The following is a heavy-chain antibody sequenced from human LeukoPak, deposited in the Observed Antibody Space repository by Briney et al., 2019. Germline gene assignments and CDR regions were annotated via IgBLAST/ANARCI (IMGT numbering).Heavy chain of an antibody. J-gene: IGHJ4*02. Sequence: GGSLRLSCAAYGFAVSSNYMSWVRQAPGKGLEWVSVIYSGGSTYYAASVKGRFTISRDNSKNTLYLQMNSLRAEDTAVYYCARGGPAAGRFDYWGQGTLVTVSS. CDR3: ARGGPAAGRFDY. CDR1: GFAVSSNY. CDR2: IYSGGST. V-gene: IGHV3-66*01. D-gene: IGHD6-13*01.